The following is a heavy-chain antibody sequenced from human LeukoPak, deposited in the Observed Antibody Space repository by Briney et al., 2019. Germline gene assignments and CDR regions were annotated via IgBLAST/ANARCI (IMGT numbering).Heavy chain of an antibody. V-gene: IGHV3-7*01. Sequence: GGSLRLSCAASGFTFSSYWMSWVRQAPGKGLEWVANIKQDGSEKYYVDSVKGRFTISRDNAKNSLYLQMNSLRAEDTAVCYCASDTTNYDNSGYADAFDIWGQGTMVTVSS. D-gene: IGHD3-22*01. J-gene: IGHJ3*02. CDR1: GFTFSSYW. CDR3: ASDTTNYDNSGYADAFDI. CDR2: IKQDGSEK.